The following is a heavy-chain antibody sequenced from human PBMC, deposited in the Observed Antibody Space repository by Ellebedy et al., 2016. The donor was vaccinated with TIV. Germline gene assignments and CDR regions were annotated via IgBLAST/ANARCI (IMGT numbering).Heavy chain of an antibody. Sequence: SLKISCAASGFTFDDHAMQWVRQAPGKGLEWVAGISWNSSSIGYADSVKGRFTISRDNAKKYLYLQMNSLRGDDTALYYCAKDIGYYDSSGYFPYGMDVWGQGTTVTVS. V-gene: IGHV3-9*01. J-gene: IGHJ6*02. CDR2: ISWNSSSI. D-gene: IGHD3-22*01. CDR1: GFTFDDHA. CDR3: AKDIGYYDSSGYFPYGMDV.